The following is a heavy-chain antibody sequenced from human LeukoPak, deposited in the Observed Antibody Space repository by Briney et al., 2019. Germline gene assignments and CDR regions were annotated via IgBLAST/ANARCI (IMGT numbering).Heavy chain of an antibody. CDR1: VYTFTSYT. J-gene: IGHJ3*02. D-gene: IGHD1-1*01. CDR2: ISPYNGNT. Sequence: ASVKVTCKSSVYTFTSYTVTWVRQAPGQGLEYMGRISPYNGNTNSAQNVQDRLIMTTDTYTSTAYLELRSLTSDDTAVYFCARKDQLLDDAFDIWGQGTMVTVSS. V-gene: IGHV1-18*04. CDR3: ARKDQLLDDAFDI.